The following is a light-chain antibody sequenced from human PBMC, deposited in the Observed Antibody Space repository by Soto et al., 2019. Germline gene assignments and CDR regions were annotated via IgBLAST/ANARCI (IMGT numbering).Light chain of an antibody. J-gene: IGLJ1*01. V-gene: IGLV1-51*01. CDR3: GSWYSSLSADV. CDR2: DDN. CDR1: SSNIGGNS. Sequence: QSVMTQPPSVSAAPGQKVTISCSGSSSNIGGNSVSWYQQLPGTAPKLLIYDDNKRPSGIPNRFSGSKSGTSATLGITGFHTGDEADYYCGSWYSSLSADVFGTGTKLTVL.